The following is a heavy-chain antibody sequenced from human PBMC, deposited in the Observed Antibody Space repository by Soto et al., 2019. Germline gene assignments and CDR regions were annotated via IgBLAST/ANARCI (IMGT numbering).Heavy chain of an antibody. D-gene: IGHD1-7*01. Sequence: SETLSLTCTVSGGSVNSGSFYWSWIRQPPGKGLEWIGYIYYSGSANYNPSLKSRVTISMDTSKNQSSLQLTSVTAADSAVYYCARADWNFVVYFYGMDVWGQGTTVTVSS. CDR1: GGSVNSGSFY. CDR2: IYYSGSA. J-gene: IGHJ6*02. CDR3: ARADWNFVVYFYGMDV. V-gene: IGHV4-61*01.